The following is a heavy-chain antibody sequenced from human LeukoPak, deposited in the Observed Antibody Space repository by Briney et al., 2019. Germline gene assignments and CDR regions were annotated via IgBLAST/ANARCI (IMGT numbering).Heavy chain of an antibody. Sequence: PGGSLRLSCAASGFTFSSYSMNWVRQAPGKGLEWVSSISSSSYIYYADSVKGRFTISRDNAKNSLYLQMNSLRAEDTAVYYCARDIPFEGVAGTVYYYYYYGMDVWGQGTTVTVSS. J-gene: IGHJ6*02. CDR2: ISSSSYI. D-gene: IGHD6-19*01. CDR1: GFTFSSYS. CDR3: ARDIPFEGVAGTVYYYYYYGMDV. V-gene: IGHV3-21*01.